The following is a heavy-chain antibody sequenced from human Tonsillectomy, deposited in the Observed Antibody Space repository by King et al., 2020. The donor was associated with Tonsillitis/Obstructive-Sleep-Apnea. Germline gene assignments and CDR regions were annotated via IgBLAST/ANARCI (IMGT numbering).Heavy chain of an antibody. CDR3: AGGPPEVRGVVGWYGP. J-gene: IGHJ5*02. D-gene: IGHD3-10*01. CDR1: GFTFSTYA. V-gene: IGHV3-23*04. Sequence: VQLVESGGGLVQPGGSLRLSCAASGFTFSTYAMSWVRQAPGKGLEWVSAISGSGGSTYYTDSVKGRVTIPRDNSKNTLYRQMNSLGAGDTAVYYCAGGPPEVRGVVGWYGPWGRGTLVTVSS. CDR2: ISGSGGST.